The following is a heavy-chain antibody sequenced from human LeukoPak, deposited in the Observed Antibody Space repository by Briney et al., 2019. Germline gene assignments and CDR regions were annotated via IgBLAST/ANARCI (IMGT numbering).Heavy chain of an antibody. J-gene: IGHJ5*02. D-gene: IGHD6-6*01. CDR3: AKDSQSSIAGNWFDP. V-gene: IGHV3-7*03. CDR2: IKQDGSEK. Sequence: QPGGSLRLSCAASGFTFSSYWMSWVRQAPGKGLEWVANIKQDGSEKYYVDSVKGRFTISRDNAKNSLYLQMNSLRAEDTALYYCAKDSQSSIAGNWFDPWGQGTLVTVSS. CDR1: GFTFSSYW.